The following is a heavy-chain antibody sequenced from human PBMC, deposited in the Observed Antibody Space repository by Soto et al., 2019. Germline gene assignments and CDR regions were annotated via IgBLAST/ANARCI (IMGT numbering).Heavy chain of an antibody. J-gene: IGHJ6*03. Sequence: ASVKVSCKASGYTFTSYGISWVRQAPGQGLEWMGWISAYNGNTNYAQKLQGRVTMTTDTSTSTAYMELRSLRSDDTAVYYCARDPGGPAAMPEGWIYYYYYMDVWGKGTTVTVSS. V-gene: IGHV1-18*01. CDR1: GYTFTSYG. CDR3: ARDPGGPAAMPEGWIYYYYYMDV. CDR2: ISAYNGNT. D-gene: IGHD2-2*01.